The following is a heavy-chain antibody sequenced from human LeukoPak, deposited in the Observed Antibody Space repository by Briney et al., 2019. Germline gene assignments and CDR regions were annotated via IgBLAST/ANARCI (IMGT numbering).Heavy chain of an antibody. CDR2: IYTGDSDT. CDR1: GTSYTTYR. J-gene: IGHJ4*01. CDR3: AVLPRLGPSSWSYNFAY. Sequence: GESLKISYKGSGTSYTTYRIVWVRQQPGRGLEWMGIIYTGDSDTKYSPSFQGQVTISADKSISTAYLQWSSLKASDTATYYCAVLPRLGPSSWSYNFAYWGHGTLVTVSS. V-gene: IGHV5-51*01.